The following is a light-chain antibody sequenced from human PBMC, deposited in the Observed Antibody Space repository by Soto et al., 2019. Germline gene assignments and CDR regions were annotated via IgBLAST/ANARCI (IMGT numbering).Light chain of an antibody. V-gene: IGLV1-44*01. CDR2: GNN. CDR3: AAWDDSLNVHVV. J-gene: IGLJ2*01. Sequence: QSVLTQPPSASGTPGQRVTISCSGGSSNIGSKNVNWYQQLPGMAPKLLIYGNNQRPSGVPDRFSGSESGTSASLAISGLQSEDEADYYCAAWDDSLNVHVVFGGGTQLTVL. CDR1: SSNIGSKN.